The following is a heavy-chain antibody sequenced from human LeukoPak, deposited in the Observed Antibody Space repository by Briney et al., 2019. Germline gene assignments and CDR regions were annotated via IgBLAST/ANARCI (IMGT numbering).Heavy chain of an antibody. J-gene: IGHJ4*02. CDR3: AKEGVWGSYRYNFDY. Sequence: GGSLRLSCAASGFTFSSYAMSWVRQAPGKGLEWVSAISGSGGSTYYADSVKGRFTISRDNSKNTLYLQMDSLRAEDTAVYYCAKEGVWGSYRYNFDYWGQGTLVTVSS. V-gene: IGHV3-23*01. CDR2: ISGSGGST. D-gene: IGHD3-16*02. CDR1: GFTFSSYA.